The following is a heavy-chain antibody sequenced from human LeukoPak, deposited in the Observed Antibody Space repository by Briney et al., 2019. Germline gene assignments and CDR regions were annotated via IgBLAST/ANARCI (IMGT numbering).Heavy chain of an antibody. D-gene: IGHD3-22*01. V-gene: IGHV4-34*01. CDR3: ARRTYYYDSSGRYNWFDP. Sequence: SETLSLTCAVYGGSFSGYYWSWIRQPPGKGLEWIGEINHSGSTNYNPSLKSRVTISVDTSKNQFSLKLSSVTAADTAVYYCARRTYYYDSSGRYNWFDPWGQGTLVTVSS. J-gene: IGHJ5*02. CDR1: GGSFSGYY. CDR2: INHSGST.